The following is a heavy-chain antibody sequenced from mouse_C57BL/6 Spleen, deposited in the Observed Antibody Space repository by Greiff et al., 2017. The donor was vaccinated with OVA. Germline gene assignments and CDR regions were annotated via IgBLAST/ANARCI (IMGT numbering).Heavy chain of an antibody. D-gene: IGHD1-1*01. Sequence: EVQRVESVAELVRPGASVKLSCTASGFNIKNTYMHWVKQRPEQGLEWIGRIDPANGNTKYAPKFQGKATITADTSSNTAYLQLSSLTSEDTAIYYCARVYGSSYDWYFDVWGTGTTVTVSS. J-gene: IGHJ1*03. CDR1: GFNIKNTY. CDR3: ARVYGSSYDWYFDV. V-gene: IGHV14-3*01. CDR2: IDPANGNT.